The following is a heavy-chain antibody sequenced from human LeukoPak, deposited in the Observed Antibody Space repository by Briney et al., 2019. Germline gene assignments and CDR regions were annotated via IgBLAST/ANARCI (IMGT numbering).Heavy chain of an antibody. Sequence: GGSLRLSCAASGFTFSDHYMHWVRQAPGKGLEWVAVIWYDGSNKYYADSVKGRFTISRDNSKNTLYLQMNSLRAEDTAVYYCARERYDDSSDHYYYYGMDVWGQGTTVTVSS. D-gene: IGHD3-22*01. CDR1: GFTFSDHY. J-gene: IGHJ6*02. CDR3: ARERYDDSSDHYYYYGMDV. CDR2: IWYDGSNK. V-gene: IGHV3-33*08.